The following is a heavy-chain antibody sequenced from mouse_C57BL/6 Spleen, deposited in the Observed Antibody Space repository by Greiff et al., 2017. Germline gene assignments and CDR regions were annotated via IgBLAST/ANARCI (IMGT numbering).Heavy chain of an antibody. CDR1: GYTFTSYW. J-gene: IGHJ4*01. CDR3: ARRGLPRYAMDY. Sequence: QVQLQQPGAELVMPGASVKLSCKASGYTFTSYWMHWVKQRPGQGLEWIGEIDPSDSYTNYNQRFKGKSTLTVDKSSSTAYMQLSSLTSEDSAVYYCARRGLPRYAMDYWGQGTSVTVSS. CDR2: IDPSDSYT. V-gene: IGHV1-69*01. D-gene: IGHD6-1*01.